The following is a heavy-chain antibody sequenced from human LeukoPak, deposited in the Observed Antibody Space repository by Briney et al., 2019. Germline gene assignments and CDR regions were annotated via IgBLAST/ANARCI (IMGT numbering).Heavy chain of an antibody. CDR3: GRPTGFWSVYGFWYFDL. D-gene: IGHD3-3*01. Sequence: GGSLRLSCAASGFTFNSYSMNWVRQAPGKGLEWVSSISTTSSRIYYADSVKGRFTISRENAKNSLSLKMHSLRVEDTAVYYCGRPTGFWSVYGFWYFDLWGRGTLVTVSS. CDR2: ISTTSSRI. CDR1: GFTFNSYS. V-gene: IGHV3-21*01. J-gene: IGHJ2*01.